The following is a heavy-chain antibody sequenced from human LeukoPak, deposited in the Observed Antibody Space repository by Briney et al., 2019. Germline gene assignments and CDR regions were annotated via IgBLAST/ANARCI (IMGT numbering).Heavy chain of an antibody. CDR1: GFTFSSYA. J-gene: IGHJ4*02. Sequence: PGGSLRLSCAASGFTFSSYAMSSVRQAPGKGLEWVSAISGSGGRTYYADSVKGRFTISRDNSKNTLYLQMNSLRAEDTAVYYCGKDVSRGVVVSSYWGQGTLVTVSS. V-gene: IGHV3-23*01. D-gene: IGHD3-22*01. CDR2: ISGSGGRT. CDR3: GKDVSRGVVVSSY.